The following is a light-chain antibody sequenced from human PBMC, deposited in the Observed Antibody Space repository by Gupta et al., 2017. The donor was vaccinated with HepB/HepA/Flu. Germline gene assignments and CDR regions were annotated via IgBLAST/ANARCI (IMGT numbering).Light chain of an antibody. CDR1: SSDVGKYKF. Sequence: SALTQPASVSGSPGQSITISCTGTSSDVGKYKFVSWYQQHPGKAPKFMIYEVTRRPAGVSDRFSGSKSGNTASLTISGRQAEDEADYYCCSYAGNNTLIFGGGTKLSVL. J-gene: IGLJ2*01. CDR2: EVT. V-gene: IGLV2-23*02. CDR3: CSYAGNNTLI.